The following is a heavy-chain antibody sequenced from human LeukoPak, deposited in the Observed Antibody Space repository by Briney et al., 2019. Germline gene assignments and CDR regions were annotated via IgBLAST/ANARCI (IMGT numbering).Heavy chain of an antibody. J-gene: IGHJ6*02. D-gene: IGHD3-22*01. Sequence: PGRSLRLSCAASGFTFSSYAMRWVRQAPGEGLEWVAVISYDGSNKYYADSVKGRFTISRDNSKNPLYLQMNSLRAEDTAVYYCAGDLGNSYDIPDDQHYYYYGMDVWGQGTTVTVSS. CDR3: AGDLGNSYDIPDDQHYYYYGMDV. CDR2: ISYDGSNK. V-gene: IGHV3-30*04. CDR1: GFTFSSYA.